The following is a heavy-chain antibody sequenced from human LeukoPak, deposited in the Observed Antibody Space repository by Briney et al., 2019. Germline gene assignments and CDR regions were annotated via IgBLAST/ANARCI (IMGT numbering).Heavy chain of an antibody. CDR1: GGSISSYY. CDR2: IYTSGST. J-gene: IGHJ4*02. D-gene: IGHD3-22*01. CDR3: ARAKYYYDSSGGDYFDY. V-gene: IGHV4-4*07. Sequence: ASETLSLTCTVSGGSISSYYWSWIRQPAGKGLEWIGRIYTSGSTNYNPSLKSRVTMSVDTSKNQFSLKLSSVTAADTAVYYCARAKYYYDSSGGDYFDYWGQGTLVTVSS.